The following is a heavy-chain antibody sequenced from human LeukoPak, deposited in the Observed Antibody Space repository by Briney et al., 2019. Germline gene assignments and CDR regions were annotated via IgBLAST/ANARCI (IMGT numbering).Heavy chain of an antibody. CDR1: GGSISSGDYY. V-gene: IGHV4-30-4*01. D-gene: IGHD3-3*01. J-gene: IGHJ4*02. CDR2: IYYSGST. CDR3: ARETSLTTIFGVVTNYFDY. Sequence: PSETLSLTCTVSGGSISSGDYYWRWVRQPPGRGLEWIGYIYYSGSTYYNPSLKSRVTISVDTSKNQISLKLSSVTAADTAVYYCARETSLTTIFGVVTNYFDYWGQGTLVTVSS.